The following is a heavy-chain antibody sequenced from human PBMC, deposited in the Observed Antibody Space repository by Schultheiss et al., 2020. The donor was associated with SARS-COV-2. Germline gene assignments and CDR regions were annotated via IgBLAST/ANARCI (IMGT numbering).Heavy chain of an antibody. CDR1: GFTFSSYA. CDR2: ISYDGSNK. Sequence: GGSLRLSCAASGFTFSSYAMHWVRQAPGKGLEWVAVISYDGSNKYYADSVKGRFTISRDNSKNTLYLQMNSLRAEDTAVYYCARDRGSPVVDPNSSGLASRAFDPWGQGTLVTVSS. V-gene: IGHV3-30*01. D-gene: IGHD6-19*01. J-gene: IGHJ5*02. CDR3: ARDRGSPVVDPNSSGLASRAFDP.